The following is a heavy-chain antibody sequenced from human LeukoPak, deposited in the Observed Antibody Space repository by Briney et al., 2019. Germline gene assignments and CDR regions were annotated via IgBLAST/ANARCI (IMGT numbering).Heavy chain of an antibody. V-gene: IGHV3-11*04. CDR2: ISSNGSTI. CDR3: ARALSGITGYTYGRGIDY. CDR1: GFTFSDYY. Sequence: GGSLRLSCAASGFTFSDYYMSWIRQAPGKGLEWVSYISSNGSTIYYADSVKGRFTISRDNAKNSLYLQMNSLRAEDTAVYYCARALSGITGYTYGRGIDYWGQGTLVTVSS. D-gene: IGHD5-18*01. J-gene: IGHJ4*02.